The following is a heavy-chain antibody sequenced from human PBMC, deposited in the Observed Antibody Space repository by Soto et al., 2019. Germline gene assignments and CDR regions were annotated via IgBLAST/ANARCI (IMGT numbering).Heavy chain of an antibody. CDR1: GISLGLVRMN. J-gene: IGHJ6*01. CDR2: IFSNDEK. Sequence: PTETLPLTRAVEGISLGLVRMNEKRFRQPPGKALEWLAHIFSNDEKSYNTSLKTRLTISKDTSKSQVVLTMTNMDPVDTATYFWARLTVMVIENYYYTVEVWGQGT. V-gene: IGHV2-26*01. CDR3: ARLTVMVIENYYYTVEV. D-gene: IGHD2-15*01.